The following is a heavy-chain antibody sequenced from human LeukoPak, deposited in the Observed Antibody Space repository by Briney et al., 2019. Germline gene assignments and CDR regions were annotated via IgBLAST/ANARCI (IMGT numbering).Heavy chain of an antibody. V-gene: IGHV4-38-2*02. D-gene: IGHD1-26*01. J-gene: IGHJ3*02. CDR1: GYSISSGYY. CDR2: IYHSGST. Sequence: SETLSLTCTVSGYSISSGYYWGWIRQPLGKGLEWIGSIYHSGSTYYNPSLKSRVTISVDTSKNQFSLKLSSVTAADTAVYYCATKQRIVGATTYAFDIWGQGTMVTVSS. CDR3: ATKQRIVGATTYAFDI.